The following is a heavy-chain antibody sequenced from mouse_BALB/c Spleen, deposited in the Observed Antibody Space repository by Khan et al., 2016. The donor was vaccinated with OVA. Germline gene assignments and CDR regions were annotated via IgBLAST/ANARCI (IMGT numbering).Heavy chain of an antibody. CDR2: IIPTSGYT. V-gene: IGHV1-7*01. CDR3: TRDRIDY. J-gene: IGHJ2*01. CDR1: GYTFTSYW. Sequence: VQLQQSGAELAKPGASVKMSCKASGYTFTSYWIHWVKQRPGQGLEWIGYIIPTSGYTDYNEKFNDMATFSSDKSSSTSYMQLSSLTSEEYAVKNSTRDRIDYWGQGTTRTVSS.